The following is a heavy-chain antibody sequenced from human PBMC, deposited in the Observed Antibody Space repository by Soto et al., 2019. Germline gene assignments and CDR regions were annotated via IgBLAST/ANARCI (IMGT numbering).Heavy chain of an antibody. J-gene: IGHJ4*02. CDR3: AKADDFWSGYAPSWFDY. CDR1: GFTFSGYA. CDR2: ISGSGGST. V-gene: IGHV3-23*01. Sequence: PGGSLRLSCAASGFTFSGYAMSWVRQAPGKGLEWVSAISGSGGSTYYADSVKGRFTISRDNSKNTLYLQMNSLRAEDTAVYYCAKADDFWSGYAPSWFDYWGQGTLVTVSS. D-gene: IGHD3-3*01.